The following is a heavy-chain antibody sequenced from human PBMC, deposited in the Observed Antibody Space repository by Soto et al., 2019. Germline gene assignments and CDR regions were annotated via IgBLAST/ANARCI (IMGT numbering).Heavy chain of an antibody. J-gene: IGHJ4*02. V-gene: IGHV4-39*01. CDR1: GGSISRSSYY. Sequence: PSETLSLTCTVSGGSISRSSYYWGWIRQPPGKGLEWIGTIYYSGSTFYNLSLKSRVTISVDTSKTQFSLKLSSVTVADTAVYYCARRSFEYRSSSDPGLFDYWGQGTPVTVSS. CDR3: ARRSFEYRSSSDPGLFDY. CDR2: IYYSGST. D-gene: IGHD6-6*01.